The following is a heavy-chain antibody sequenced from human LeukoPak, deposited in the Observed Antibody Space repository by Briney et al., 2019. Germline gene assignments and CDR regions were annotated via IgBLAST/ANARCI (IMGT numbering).Heavy chain of an antibody. J-gene: IGHJ4*02. V-gene: IGHV3-7*03. CDR3: AKEYSSGWYIIDY. Sequence: GGSLRLSCAASGFTFSRHWMDWVRQAPGKGLEWVANIKEDGSVKQYVDSVKGRFTISRDNAKNSLYLQMNSLRAEDTAVYYCAKEYSSGWYIIDYWGQGTLVTVSS. CDR1: GFTFSRHW. D-gene: IGHD6-19*01. CDR2: IKEDGSVK.